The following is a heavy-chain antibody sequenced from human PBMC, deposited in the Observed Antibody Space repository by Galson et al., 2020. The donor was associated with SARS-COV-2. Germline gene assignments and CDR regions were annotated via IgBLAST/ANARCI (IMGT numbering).Heavy chain of an antibody. Sequence: GESLKISCTASGFTFSSYAMHWVRQAPGKGLEWVAVISYDGSNKYYADSVKGRFTISRDNSKNTLCLQMNSLRVEDTAVYYCATGRGYYDSSGYYTLDYGGQGTLVTVSS. D-gene: IGHD3-22*01. CDR1: GFTFSSYA. CDR2: ISYDGSNK. J-gene: IGHJ4*02. CDR3: ATGRGYYDSSGYYTLDY. V-gene: IGHV3-30*04.